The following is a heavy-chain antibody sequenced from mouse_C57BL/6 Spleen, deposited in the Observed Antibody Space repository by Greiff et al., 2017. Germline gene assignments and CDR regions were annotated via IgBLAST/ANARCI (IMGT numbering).Heavy chain of an antibody. J-gene: IGHJ4*01. CDR2: IHPNSGST. CDR3: AREDTTVVDSMDY. Sequence: VQLQQPGAELVKPGASVKLSCKASGYTFTSYWMHWVKQRPGQGLEWIGLIHPNSGSTNYNEKFKSKATLTVDKSSSTAYMQLSSLTSEDSAVYDCAREDTTVVDSMDYWGQGTSVTVSS. D-gene: IGHD1-1*01. V-gene: IGHV1-64*01. CDR1: GYTFTSYW.